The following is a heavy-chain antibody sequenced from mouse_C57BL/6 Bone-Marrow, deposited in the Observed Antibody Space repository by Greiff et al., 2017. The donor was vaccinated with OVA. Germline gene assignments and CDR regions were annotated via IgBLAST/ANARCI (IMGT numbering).Heavy chain of an antibody. J-gene: IGHJ2*01. Sequence: EVKLVESGGGLVQPGESLKLSCESNEYEFPSHDMSWVRKTPEKRLEFVAAINSDGGSTYYPDTRERRFIISRDNTKKTLYLKMSSLRSEDTALYYCARRATIVTTLDYWGQGTTLTVSS. CDR1: EYEFPSHD. CDR2: INSDGGST. CDR3: ARRATIVTTLDY. D-gene: IGHD2-5*01. V-gene: IGHV5-2*01.